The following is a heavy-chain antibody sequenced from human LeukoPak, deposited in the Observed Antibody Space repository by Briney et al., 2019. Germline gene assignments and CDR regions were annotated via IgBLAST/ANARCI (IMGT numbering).Heavy chain of an antibody. J-gene: IGHJ4*02. V-gene: IGHV1-69*04. CDR3: ARGYCSSTSCSEFDY. D-gene: IGHD2-2*01. Sequence: SVKVSCKASGGTFSSYAVSWLRQAPGQGLEWMGRIIPILGIANYAQKFQGRVTITADKSTSTAYMELSSLRSEDTAVYYCARGYCSSTSCSEFDYWGQGTLVTVSS. CDR2: IIPILGIA. CDR1: GGTFSSYA.